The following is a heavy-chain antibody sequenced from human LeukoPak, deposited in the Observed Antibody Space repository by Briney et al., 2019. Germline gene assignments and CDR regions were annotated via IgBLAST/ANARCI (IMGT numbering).Heavy chain of an antibody. V-gene: IGHV4-31*03. CDR3: ARPLLGSSLGGYGY. Sequence: PSETLSLTCTVSGGSISSGGYYWSWIRQHPGKGPEWIGNMHYRGSTYYNPSLKSRVTISLDTSKNQFSLNLSSVTAADTAVYWCARPLLGSSLGGYGYWGQGTLVTVSS. CDR2: MHYRGST. CDR1: GGSISSGGYY. D-gene: IGHD5-12*01. J-gene: IGHJ4*02.